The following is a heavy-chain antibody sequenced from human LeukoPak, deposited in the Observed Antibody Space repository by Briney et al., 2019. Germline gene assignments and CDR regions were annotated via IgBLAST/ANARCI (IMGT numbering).Heavy chain of an antibody. D-gene: IGHD2-15*01. CDR3: AKDDNCSGGSCYYYFDY. CDR2: ISGSGGST. V-gene: IGHV3-23*01. Sequence: VGSLRLSCAASGFTFSSYAMSWVRQAPGKGLEWVSAISGSGGSTYYADSVKGRFTISRDNSKNTLYLQMNSLRAEDTAVYYCAKDDNCSGGSCYYYFDYWGQGTLVTVSS. CDR1: GFTFSSYA. J-gene: IGHJ4*02.